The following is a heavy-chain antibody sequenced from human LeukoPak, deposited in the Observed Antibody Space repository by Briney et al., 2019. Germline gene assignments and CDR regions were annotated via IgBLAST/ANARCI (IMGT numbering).Heavy chain of an antibody. Sequence: GASVKVSCKASGYTFTVYYMHWVRQAPGQGFEWMGWINPNSGGTNYAQKFQGRVTMTRDTSISTAYMELSRLRSDDTAVYYCARLAGNGYGDYPINYWGQGTLVTVSS. CDR2: INPNSGGT. V-gene: IGHV1-2*02. D-gene: IGHD4-17*01. CDR3: ARLAGNGYGDYPINY. J-gene: IGHJ4*02. CDR1: GYTFTVYY.